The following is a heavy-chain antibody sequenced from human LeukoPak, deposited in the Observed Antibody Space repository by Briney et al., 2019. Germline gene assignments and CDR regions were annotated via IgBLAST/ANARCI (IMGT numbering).Heavy chain of an antibody. CDR3: ARGRLSRYNWFDP. CDR2: IYYSGST. V-gene: IGHV4-39*07. J-gene: IGHJ5*02. Sequence: PSETLSLTCTVSGGSISSSSYYWGWIRQPPGKGLEWIGSIYYSGSTYYNPSLKSRVTISVDTSKNQFSLKLSSVTAADTAVYYCARGRLSRYNWFDPWGQGTLVTVSS. D-gene: IGHD3-16*02. CDR1: GGSISSSSYY.